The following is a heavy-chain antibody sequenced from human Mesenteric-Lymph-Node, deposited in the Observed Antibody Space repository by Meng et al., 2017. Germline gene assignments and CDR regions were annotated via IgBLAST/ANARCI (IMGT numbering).Heavy chain of an antibody. CDR2: IYSGGST. V-gene: IGHV3-53*04. J-gene: IGHJ6*02. D-gene: IGHD6-19*01. CDR1: GFTFSSYA. Sequence: GESLKISCAASGFTFSSYAMSWVRQAPGKGLEWVSVIYSGGSTYYADSVKGRFTISRHNSKNTLYLQMNSLRAEDTAVYYCARDMRMAGAYYYGMDVWGQGTTVTVSS. CDR3: ARDMRMAGAYYYGMDV.